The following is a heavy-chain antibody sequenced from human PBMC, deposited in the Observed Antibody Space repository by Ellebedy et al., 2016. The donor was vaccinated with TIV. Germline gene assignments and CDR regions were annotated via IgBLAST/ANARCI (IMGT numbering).Heavy chain of an antibody. CDR2: ISAYNGDA. D-gene: IGHD6-19*01. CDR1: GYPFISYG. Sequence: AASVKVSCKASGYPFISYGISWVRQAPGQGLEWMGWISAYNGDANYAQNVRGRLTMTRDTSTSTVYMELSSLRSEDTAVYYCARDRYSSGWYYFDYWGQGTLVTVSS. V-gene: IGHV1-18*01. CDR3: ARDRYSSGWYYFDY. J-gene: IGHJ4*02.